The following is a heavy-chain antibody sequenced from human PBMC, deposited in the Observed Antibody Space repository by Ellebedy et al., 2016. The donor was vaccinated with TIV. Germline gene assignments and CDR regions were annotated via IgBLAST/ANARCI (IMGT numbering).Heavy chain of an antibody. Sequence: GESLKISCAASGFTFSSYGMHWVRQAPGKGLEWVAVIWYDGSNKYYADSVKGRFTISRDNSKNTLYLQMNSLRAEDTAVYYCARASSSSPINHFDYWGQGTLVTVSS. CDR3: ARASSSSPINHFDY. CDR1: GFTFSSYG. CDR2: IWYDGSNK. J-gene: IGHJ4*02. D-gene: IGHD6-13*01. V-gene: IGHV3-33*08.